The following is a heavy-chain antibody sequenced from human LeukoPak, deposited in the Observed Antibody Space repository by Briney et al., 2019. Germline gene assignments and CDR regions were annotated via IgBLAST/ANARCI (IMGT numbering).Heavy chain of an antibody. CDR1: GGSISSGSYY. J-gene: IGHJ4*02. V-gene: IGHV4-61*02. Sequence: SETLSLTCTVSGGSISSGSYYWGWIRQPAGKGLEWIGRIYTSGSTNYNPSLKSRVTISVDTSKNQFSLKLSSVTAADTAVYYCARGRKKRLRITTDYYFDYWGQGTLVTVSS. CDR2: IYTSGST. CDR3: ARGRKKRLRITTDYYFDY. D-gene: IGHD3-3*01.